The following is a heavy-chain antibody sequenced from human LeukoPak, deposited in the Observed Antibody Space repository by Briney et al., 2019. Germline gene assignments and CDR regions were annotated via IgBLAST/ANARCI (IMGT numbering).Heavy chain of an antibody. Sequence: GGSLRLSCAASGFTFSSYAMSWVRQAPGKGLEWVSAISGSGGSTYYADSVKGRFTISRDNSKNTLYLQMNSLRAEDTAVYYCAKLGRDDSSGYYRCYYYYMDVWGKGTTVTVSS. J-gene: IGHJ6*03. CDR3: AKLGRDDSSGYYRCYYYYMDV. CDR2: ISGSGGST. D-gene: IGHD3-22*01. CDR1: GFTFSSYA. V-gene: IGHV3-23*01.